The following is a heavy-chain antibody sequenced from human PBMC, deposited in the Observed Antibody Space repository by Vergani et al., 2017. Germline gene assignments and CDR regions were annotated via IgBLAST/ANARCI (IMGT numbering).Heavy chain of an antibody. CDR3: AHWVSRSYLSDPFDY. V-gene: IGHV2-5*02. J-gene: IGHJ4*02. CDR2: IYWDDDK. Sequence: QITLKESGPTLVKPTQTLTLTCTFSGFSLSTSGVGVGWIRPPPGKALEWLALIYWDDDKRYSPSLKSRLTITKDTSKNQVVLTMTNMDPVDTATYLCAHWVSRSYLSDPFDYWGQGTLVTVSS. CDR1: GFSLSTSGVG. D-gene: IGHD3-10*01.